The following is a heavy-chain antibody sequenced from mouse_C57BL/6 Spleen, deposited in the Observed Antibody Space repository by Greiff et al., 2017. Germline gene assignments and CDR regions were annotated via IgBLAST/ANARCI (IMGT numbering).Heavy chain of an antibody. CDR2: IWSGGST. V-gene: IGHV2-2*01. J-gene: IGHJ2*01. CDR1: GFSLTSYG. Sequence: VQLQQSGPGLVQPSQSLSITCTVSGFSLTSYGVHWVRQSPGKGLAWLGVIWSGGSTDYNAAFISRLSISKDNSKSQVFFKMNSLQADDTAIYYCARNYYAYFDYWGQGTTLTVSS. CDR3: ARNYYAYFDY. D-gene: IGHD1-1*01.